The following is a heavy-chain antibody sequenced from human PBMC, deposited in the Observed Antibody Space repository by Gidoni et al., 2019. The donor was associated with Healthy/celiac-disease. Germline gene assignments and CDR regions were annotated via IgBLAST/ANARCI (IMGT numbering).Heavy chain of an antibody. CDR1: GGTFSSYA. CDR3: AAVDTAMVFFY. D-gene: IGHD5-18*01. J-gene: IGHJ4*02. Sequence: QVQLVQSGAEVKKPGSSVKVSCKASGGTFSSYAISWVRQAPGQGLEWMGRIIPILGIANYAQKFQGRVTITADKSTSTAYMELSSLRSEDTAVYYCAAVDTAMVFFYWGQGTLVTVSS. V-gene: IGHV1-69*04. CDR2: IIPILGIA.